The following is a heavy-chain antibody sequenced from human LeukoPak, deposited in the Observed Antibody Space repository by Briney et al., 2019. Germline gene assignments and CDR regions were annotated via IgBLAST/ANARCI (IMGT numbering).Heavy chain of an antibody. D-gene: IGHD4-17*01. CDR3: ARNGHGDYFWFDP. Sequence: ASVKVSCKASGGTFSSYAISWVRQAPGQGLEWMGGIIPIFGTANYAQKFQGRVTITADESTSTAYMELSSLRSDDTAVYYCARNGHGDYFWFDPWGQGTLVTVSS. CDR2: IIPIFGTA. CDR1: GGTFSSYA. V-gene: IGHV1-69*01. J-gene: IGHJ5*02.